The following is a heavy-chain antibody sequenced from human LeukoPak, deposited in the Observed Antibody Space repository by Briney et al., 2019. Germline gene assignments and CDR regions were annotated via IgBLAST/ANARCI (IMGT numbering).Heavy chain of an antibody. V-gene: IGHV3-21*01. CDR1: GFTFSSYS. CDR2: ISSSSSYI. Sequence: GGSLRLSCAASGFTFSSYSMNWVRQAPGKGLEWVSSISSSSSYIYYADSVKGRFTISRDNAKNSLYLQMNSLRAEDTAVYYCATSITMVRGVIIKGIDYWGQGTLVTVSS. D-gene: IGHD3-10*01. CDR3: ATSITMVRGVIIKGIDY. J-gene: IGHJ4*02.